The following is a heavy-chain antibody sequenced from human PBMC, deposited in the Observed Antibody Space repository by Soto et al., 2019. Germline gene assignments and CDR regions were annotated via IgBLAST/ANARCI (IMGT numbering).Heavy chain of an antibody. V-gene: IGHV1-2*02. CDR1: GYTFTGYY. CDR3: ARDTRIQLWVTPGY. CDR2: INPNSGGT. D-gene: IGHD5-18*01. J-gene: IGHJ4*02. Sequence: QVQLVQSGAEVKKPGASVKVSCKASGYTFTGYYMHWVRQAPGQGLEWMGWINPNSGGTNNAQKFQRRVTMTRDTSISTAYMELSRLRPDDTAVYYCARDTRIQLWVTPGYWGQGTLVTVS.